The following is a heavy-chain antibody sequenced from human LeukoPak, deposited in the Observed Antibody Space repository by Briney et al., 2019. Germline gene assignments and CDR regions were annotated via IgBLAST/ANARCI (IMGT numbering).Heavy chain of an antibody. J-gene: IGHJ4*01. CDR3: AKDSSTMVRGGTTIPYYFDY. Sequence: GGSLRLSCAASGFTFSNYAMSWVRQAPGKGLEWVAVISYDGSNKYYADSVKGRFTISRDNSKNTLYLQMNSLRAEDTAVYYCAKDSSTMVRGGTTIPYYFDYWGQGTLVTVSS. V-gene: IGHV3-30-3*01. CDR2: ISYDGSNK. CDR1: GFTFSNYA. D-gene: IGHD3-10*01.